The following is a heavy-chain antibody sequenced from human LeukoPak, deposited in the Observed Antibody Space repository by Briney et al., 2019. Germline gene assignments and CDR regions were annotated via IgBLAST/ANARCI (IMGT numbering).Heavy chain of an antibody. J-gene: IGHJ6*02. D-gene: IGHD2/OR15-2a*01. CDR3: AKGRTTFYFYYGMDV. CDR2: ISYDGSNK. Sequence: GGSLRLSCAASGFTFSNYGMHWVRQAPGKGLEWVAVISYDGSNKYYADSVKGRFTISRDNSKNTLYLQMNSLRAEDTAVYYCAKGRTTFYFYYGMDVWGQGTTVTVYS. V-gene: IGHV3-30*18. CDR1: GFTFSNYG.